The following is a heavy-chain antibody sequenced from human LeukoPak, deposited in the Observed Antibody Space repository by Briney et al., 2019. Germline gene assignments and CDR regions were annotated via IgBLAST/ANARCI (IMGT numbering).Heavy chain of an antibody. D-gene: IGHD6-13*01. J-gene: IGHJ4*02. CDR2: IYASGST. CDR3: ARDVSSWRVFGC. CDR1: GGSIRSQY. Sequence: SETLSLTCTVSGGSIRSQYWSWIRQPAGRGLEWLGRIYASGSTNYSPSLKSRVTMPLDTAKNQVSLKLFSVTAADAAVYFWARDVSSWRVFGCWGEGTQVTVSS. V-gene: IGHV4-4*07.